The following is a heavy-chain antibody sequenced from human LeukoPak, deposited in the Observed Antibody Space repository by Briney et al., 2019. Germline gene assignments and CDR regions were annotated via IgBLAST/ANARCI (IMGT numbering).Heavy chain of an antibody. V-gene: IGHV3-74*01. Sequence: PGGSLRLSCAVSGFTLNSNWIHWVRRAPGQGLVWVSRINEDGSGTSYADSVKGRFTISKDDAKNTVYLQMNSLRAEDTAVYYCATVFEHWGQGTLVTVSS. J-gene: IGHJ4*02. CDR3: ATVFEH. CDR2: INEDGSGT. CDR1: GFTLNSNW.